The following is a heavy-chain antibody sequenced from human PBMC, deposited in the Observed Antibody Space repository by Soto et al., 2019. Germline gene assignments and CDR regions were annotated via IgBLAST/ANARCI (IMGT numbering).Heavy chain of an antibody. V-gene: IGHV1-58*01. CDR2: IVVGSGNT. J-gene: IGHJ5*02. CDR3: AAAPEIDTWFDP. CDR1: GFTFTSSA. Sequence: QMQLVQSGPEVKKPGTSVKVSCKASGFTFTSSAVQWVRQARGQRLEWIGWIVVGSGNTNYAQKFQERVTITRDMSTSTAYMELSSLRSEDTAVYYCAAAPEIDTWFDPWGQGTLVTVSS.